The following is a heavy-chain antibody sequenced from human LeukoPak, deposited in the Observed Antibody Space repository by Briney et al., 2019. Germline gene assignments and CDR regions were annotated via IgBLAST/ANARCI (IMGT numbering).Heavy chain of an antibody. Sequence: GGALRLSCAASGFTFSDEYMSWIRQAPGKGLEWVSYISNSGTYTNYADSVRGRFTIFRDNAKHSLYLQMNSLRAEDTAVYYCARSRGAGPGAYFDYWGQGTLVTVSS. V-gene: IGHV3-11*03. CDR3: ARSRGAGPGAYFDY. CDR1: GFTFSDEY. D-gene: IGHD6-19*01. CDR2: ISNSGTYT. J-gene: IGHJ4*02.